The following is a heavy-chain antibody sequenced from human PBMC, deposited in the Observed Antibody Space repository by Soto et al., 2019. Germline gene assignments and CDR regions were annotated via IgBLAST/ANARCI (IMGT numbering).Heavy chain of an antibody. CDR3: ARRLDCSGGSCYHGAWFDP. CDR1: GGTFSSYA. D-gene: IGHD2-15*01. Sequence: QVQLVQSGAEVKKPGSSVKVSCKASGGTFSSYAISWVRQAPGQGLEWMGGIIPIFGTANYAQKFQGRVTITADKSTSTAYMELSSLRSEDTAVYYCARRLDCSGGSCYHGAWFDPWGQGTLVTVSS. CDR2: IIPIFGTA. V-gene: IGHV1-69*06. J-gene: IGHJ5*02.